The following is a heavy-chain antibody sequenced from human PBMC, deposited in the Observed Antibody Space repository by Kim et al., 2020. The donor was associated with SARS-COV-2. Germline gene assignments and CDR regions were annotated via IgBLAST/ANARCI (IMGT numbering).Heavy chain of an antibody. CDR2: INHSGST. J-gene: IGHJ1*01. D-gene: IGHD6-13*01. V-gene: IGHV4-34*01. CDR3: ARGGVGAAAVYLKYFQH. Sequence: SETLSLTCAVYGGSFSGYYWSWIRQPPGKGLEWIGEINHSGSTNYNPSLKSRVTISVDTSKNQFSLKLSSVTAADTAVYYCARGGVGAAAVYLKYFQHWGQGTLVTVSS. CDR1: GGSFSGYY.